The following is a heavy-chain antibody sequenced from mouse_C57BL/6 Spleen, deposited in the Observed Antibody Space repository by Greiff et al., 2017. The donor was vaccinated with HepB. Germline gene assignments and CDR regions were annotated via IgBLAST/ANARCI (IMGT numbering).Heavy chain of an antibody. Sequence: EVMLVESGGGLVKPGGSLKLSCAASGFTFSDYGMHWVRQAPEKGLEWVAYISSGSSTIYYADTVKGRCTISRDNAKNTLFLQMTSLRSEDTAMYYCARTLVDYYGSSYPALGYWGQGTTLTVSS. D-gene: IGHD1-1*01. J-gene: IGHJ2*01. V-gene: IGHV5-17*01. CDR1: GFTFSDYG. CDR3: ARTLVDYYGSSYPALGY. CDR2: ISSGSSTI.